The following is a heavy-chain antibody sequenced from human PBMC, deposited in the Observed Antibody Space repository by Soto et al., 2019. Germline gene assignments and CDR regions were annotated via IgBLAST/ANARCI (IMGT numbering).Heavy chain of an antibody. J-gene: IGHJ6*03. V-gene: IGHV4-59*01. CDR1: GDSISSSY. D-gene: IGHD3-3*01. CDR3: ARGVLEWLLRHSYYYYMDV. Sequence: PSETLSLTCTVSGDSISSSYWNWIRQAPGKGLEWIGYIDDTGSTNYNPSLKSRVTLSVDPSNNQYSLKLSSVTAADTAVYYCARGVLEWLLRHSYYYYMDVWGKGTTVTVSS. CDR2: IDDTGST.